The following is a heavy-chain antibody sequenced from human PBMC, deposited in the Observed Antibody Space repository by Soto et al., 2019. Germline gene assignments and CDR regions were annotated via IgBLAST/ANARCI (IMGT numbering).Heavy chain of an antibody. CDR3: VRDGTLFDY. J-gene: IGHJ4*02. CDR1: GFSFSSYE. V-gene: IGHV3-48*03. Sequence: EVQLVESGGGLVQPGNSLRLSCAASGFSFSSYEMNWVRQAPGKGLEWLSYINYSGSTIFYADSVKGRFTISRDNAKNSLYLQMNSLRAEDTAVYYCVRDGTLFDYWGQGTLVTVSS. CDR2: INYSGSTI.